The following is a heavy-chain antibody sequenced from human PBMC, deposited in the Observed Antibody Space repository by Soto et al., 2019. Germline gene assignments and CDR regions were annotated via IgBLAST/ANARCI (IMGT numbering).Heavy chain of an antibody. Sequence: GASVKVSCKASGYTFTSYYMHWVRQAPGQGLEWMGIINPSGGSTSYAQKFQGRVTMTRDTSTSTVYMELSSLRSEDAAVYYCARGVYYYDSSGYSDYWGQGTLVTVSS. CDR3: ARGVYYYDSSGYSDY. J-gene: IGHJ4*02. CDR1: GYTFTSYY. D-gene: IGHD3-22*01. CDR2: INPSGGST. V-gene: IGHV1-46*01.